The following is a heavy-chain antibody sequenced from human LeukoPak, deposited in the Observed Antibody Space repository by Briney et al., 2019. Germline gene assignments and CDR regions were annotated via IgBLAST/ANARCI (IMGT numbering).Heavy chain of an antibody. J-gene: IGHJ4*02. Sequence: GGSLRLSCAASGFTFSSYSMNWVRQAPGKGLEWVSSISSSSSYIYYADSVKGRFTISRDNAKNSLDLQMNSLRAEDTALYYCAKGLNSGSYFESVYCFDYWGQGTLVTVSS. D-gene: IGHD1-26*01. V-gene: IGHV3-21*04. CDR3: AKGLNSGSYFESVYCFDY. CDR1: GFTFSSYS. CDR2: ISSSSSYI.